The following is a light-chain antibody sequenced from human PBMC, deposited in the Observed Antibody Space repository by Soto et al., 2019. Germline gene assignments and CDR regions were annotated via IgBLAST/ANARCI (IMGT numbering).Light chain of an antibody. J-gene: IGKJ5*01. CDR2: DAS. Sequence: DIVLGQSPVILSLFHEQRATLSCTVSQSVSSYLAWYQQKPGQAPRLLIYDASSRATGIADRFSGSGSGTDFTLTISRLEPEDFAVYYCQQYGSSPRITFGQGVRLEI. V-gene: IGKV3-20*01. CDR1: QSVSSY. CDR3: QQYGSSPRIT.